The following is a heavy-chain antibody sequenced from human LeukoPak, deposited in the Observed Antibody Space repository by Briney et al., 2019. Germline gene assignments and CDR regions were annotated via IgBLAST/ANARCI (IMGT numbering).Heavy chain of an antibody. Sequence: ASVKVSCKASGYTFTGYYIHWVRQAPGQGLEWMGWINPKNAGTNYAQNFQGRVTMTRDTSISTAYLELSRLRSDDTAVYYCARDMGQVTAIPFDYWGQGTLVTVSS. D-gene: IGHD2-21*02. CDR2: INPKNAGT. V-gene: IGHV1-2*02. J-gene: IGHJ4*02. CDR3: ARDMGQVTAIPFDY. CDR1: GYTFTGYY.